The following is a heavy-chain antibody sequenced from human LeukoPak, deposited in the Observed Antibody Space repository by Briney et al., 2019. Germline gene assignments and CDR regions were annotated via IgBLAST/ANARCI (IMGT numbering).Heavy chain of an antibody. J-gene: IGHJ4*02. Sequence: GGSLRLSCAASGFTFSSNWMYWVRQAPGKGLVWVSRINSDGSSTSYADSVKGRFTISRDNAKNTLYLQMNSLRAEDTAVYYCARADYYDSSGYYDYWGQGTLVTVSS. CDR1: GFTFSSNW. CDR2: INSDGSST. V-gene: IGHV3-74*01. CDR3: ARADYYDSSGYYDY. D-gene: IGHD3-22*01.